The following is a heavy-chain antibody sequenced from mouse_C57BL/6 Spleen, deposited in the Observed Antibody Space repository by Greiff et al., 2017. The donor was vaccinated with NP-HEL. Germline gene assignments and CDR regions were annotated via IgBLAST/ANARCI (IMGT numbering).Heavy chain of an antibody. Sequence: EVQLQQSGPELVKPGASVKMSCKASGYTFTDYNMHWVKQSHGKSLEWIGYINPNNGGTSYNQKFKGKATLTVNKSSSTAYMELRSLTSEDSAVYYGASEGYDYDGFAYWGKGTLVTVSA. CDR2: INPNNGGT. D-gene: IGHD2-4*01. V-gene: IGHV1-22*01. J-gene: IGHJ3*01. CDR1: GYTFTDYN. CDR3: ASEGYDYDGFAY.